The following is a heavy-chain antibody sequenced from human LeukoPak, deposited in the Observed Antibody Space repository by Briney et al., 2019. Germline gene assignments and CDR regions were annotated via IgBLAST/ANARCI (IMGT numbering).Heavy chain of an antibody. D-gene: IGHD2-2*02. Sequence: GGSLRLSCAASGFTFSTYWMSWVRQAPGKGLEWVANIKEDGSERYYVGSVKGRFTISRDNAKNSLFLQMNSLRAEDTAIYYCARDEGYCSSTSCYTRGYYYGMDVWGQGTTVTVSS. CDR2: IKEDGSER. CDR3: ARDEGYCSSTSCYTRGYYYGMDV. V-gene: IGHV3-7*03. J-gene: IGHJ6*02. CDR1: GFTFSTYW.